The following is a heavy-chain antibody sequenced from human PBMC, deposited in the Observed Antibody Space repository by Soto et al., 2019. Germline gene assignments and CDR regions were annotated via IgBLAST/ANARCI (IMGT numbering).Heavy chain of an antibody. V-gene: IGHV1-18*01. D-gene: IGHD3-22*01. CDR1: GYTFTSSG. CDR3: ARGFYYYSSGASPYYFDY. J-gene: IGHJ4*02. Sequence: ASVKVSCKASGYTFTSSGISWVRQAPGQGLEWMGWISLYNGKTDYSQRLQDRVTMTTDTSTSTAYLELRSLRSDDTAVYFCARGFYYYSSGASPYYFDYWGPGTLVTVSS. CDR2: ISLYNGKT.